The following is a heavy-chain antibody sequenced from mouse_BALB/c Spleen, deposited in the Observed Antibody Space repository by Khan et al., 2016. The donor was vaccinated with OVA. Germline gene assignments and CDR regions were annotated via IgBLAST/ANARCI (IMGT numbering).Heavy chain of an antibody. CDR3: ASKSYGKGAY. CDR1: GYSITSGYY. Sequence: EVKLLESGPGLVKPSQSLSLTCSVTGYSITSGYYWSWIRQFPGNRLEWMGYISYDGSTNYNPSLKNRISITRDTSKKQFFLKLNSVTTEDTATYYCASKSYGKGAYWGQGTLVTVSA. V-gene: IGHV3-6*02. D-gene: IGHD2-1*01. J-gene: IGHJ3*01. CDR2: ISYDGST.